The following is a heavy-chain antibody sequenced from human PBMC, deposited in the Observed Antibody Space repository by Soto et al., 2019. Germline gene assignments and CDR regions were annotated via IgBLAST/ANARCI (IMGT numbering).Heavy chain of an antibody. D-gene: IGHD3-16*01. V-gene: IGHV1-69*01. CDR3: GREKEGRGWFAP. J-gene: IGHJ5*02. Sequence: QVQLVQSGAEVKKPGSSVKVSCKASGGTFSSYGISWVRQAPGQGLEWMGGIIPIFGTANYAQKFQGRVTITADESTSTAYMELSRLRSGETPVYYCGREKEGRGWFAPWGQGGLVTVSS. CDR1: GGTFSSYG. CDR2: IIPIFGTA.